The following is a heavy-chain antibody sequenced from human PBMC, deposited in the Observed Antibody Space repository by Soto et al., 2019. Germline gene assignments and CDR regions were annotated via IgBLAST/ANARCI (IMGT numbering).Heavy chain of an antibody. J-gene: IGHJ4*02. Sequence: SLRLSCAASGFTFSSYGMHWVRQAPGKGLEWVAVIWYDGSNKYYADSVKGRFTISRDNSKNTLYLQMNSLRAEDTAVYYCASLNYYGSGSYYNPRGVSPGYWGQGTLVTVSS. CDR2: IWYDGSNK. D-gene: IGHD3-10*01. V-gene: IGHV3-33*01. CDR1: GFTFSSYG. CDR3: ASLNYYGSGSYYNPRGVSPGY.